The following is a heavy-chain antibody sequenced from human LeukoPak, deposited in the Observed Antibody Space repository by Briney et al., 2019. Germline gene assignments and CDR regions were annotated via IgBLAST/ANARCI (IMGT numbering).Heavy chain of an antibody. J-gene: IGHJ6*03. CDR2: IYTSGST. V-gene: IGHV4-61*02. CDR1: GGSISSGSYY. CDR3: ARIAVARASGLYYYYMDV. Sequence: SETLSLTCTVSGGSISSGSYYWSWIRQPAGKGLAWIGSIYTSGSTNYNPSLKSRVTISVDTSKNQFSLKLSSVTAADTAVYYCARIAVARASGLYYYYMDVWGKGTTVTISS. D-gene: IGHD6-19*01.